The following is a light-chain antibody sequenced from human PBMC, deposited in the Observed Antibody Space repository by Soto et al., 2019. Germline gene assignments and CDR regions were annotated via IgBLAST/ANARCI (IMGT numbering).Light chain of an antibody. CDR2: GVS. J-gene: IGKJ1*01. CDR3: QQYNNWHQT. Sequence: ETVMTQSPATLSVSPGERATLSCRASESVSTNLAWYQQKPGQAPRLLIYGVSTGATGIPARFSGRGSGTEFTLTISSLQSEDFAVYYCQQYNNWHQTFGQGTKVDIK. V-gene: IGKV3-15*01. CDR1: ESVSTN.